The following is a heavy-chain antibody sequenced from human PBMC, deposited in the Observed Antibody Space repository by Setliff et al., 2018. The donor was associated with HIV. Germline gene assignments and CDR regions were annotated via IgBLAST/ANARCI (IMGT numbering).Heavy chain of an antibody. J-gene: IGHJ4*02. CDR2: IYTSGST. D-gene: IGHD6-19*01. CDR1: GGSISISD. CDR3: EVAGQ. Sequence: PSETLSLTCTVSGGSISISDWSWIRQPPGKGLEWIGYIYTSGSTNYNPSLKSRVTISVDTSKNQFSLKLRSVTAADTAGYYCEVAGQWGQGTLVTVSS. V-gene: IGHV4-4*09.